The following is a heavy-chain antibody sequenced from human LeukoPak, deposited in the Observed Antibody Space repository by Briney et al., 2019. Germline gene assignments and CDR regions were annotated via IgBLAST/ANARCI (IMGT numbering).Heavy chain of an antibody. Sequence: GGSLRLSCAASGFRFNTYWMSWVRQAPGKGLEWVANIKQDGNEKYYADSVKGRFTISRDNGKNSLDLQMNSLRAEDTAVYYCAKGDTTWELPHDYWGQGTLVTVSS. J-gene: IGHJ4*02. CDR3: AKGDTTWELPHDY. V-gene: IGHV3-7*03. D-gene: IGHD1-26*01. CDR2: IKQDGNEK. CDR1: GFRFNTYW.